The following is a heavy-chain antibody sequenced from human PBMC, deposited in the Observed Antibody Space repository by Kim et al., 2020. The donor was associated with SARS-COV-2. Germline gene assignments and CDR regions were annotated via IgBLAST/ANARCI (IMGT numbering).Heavy chain of an antibody. CDR3: VRGSGSYFNTGMDV. V-gene: IGHV4-4*07. J-gene: IGHJ6*02. D-gene: IGHD1-26*01. CDR1: GGSISSYY. Sequence: SETLSLTCTVSGGSISSYYWSWIRQPAGKGLEWIGRIYTSGSTNYNPSLKSRVTMSVDTSKNQFSLKLSSVTAADTAVYYCVRGSGSYFNTGMDVWGQGTTVTVSS. CDR2: IYTSGST.